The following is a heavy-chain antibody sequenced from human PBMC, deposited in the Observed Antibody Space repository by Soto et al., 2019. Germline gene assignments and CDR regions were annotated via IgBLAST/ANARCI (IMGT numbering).Heavy chain of an antibody. D-gene: IGHD6-19*01. CDR1: GGTFSSYT. Sequence: QVQLVQSGAEVKKPGSSVKVSCKASGGTFSSYTISWVRQAPGQGLEWMGRIIPILGIANYAQKFQGRVTITADKSTSTAYMELSSLRSEDTAVYYCARSIEVACTDWYFDLWGRDTLVTVSS. CDR2: IIPILGIA. CDR3: ARSIEVACTDWYFDL. V-gene: IGHV1-69*02. J-gene: IGHJ2*01.